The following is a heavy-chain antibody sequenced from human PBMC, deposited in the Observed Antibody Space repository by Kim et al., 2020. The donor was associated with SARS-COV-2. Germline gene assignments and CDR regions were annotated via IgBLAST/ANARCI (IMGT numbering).Heavy chain of an antibody. D-gene: IGHD6-13*01. Sequence: YYADPVKGRFTISGDNSKNTLYLQMNSLRAEDTAVYYCAKGLYSSSWFVDYWGQGTLVTVSS. V-gene: IGHV3-23*03. J-gene: IGHJ4*02. CDR3: AKGLYSSSWFVDY.